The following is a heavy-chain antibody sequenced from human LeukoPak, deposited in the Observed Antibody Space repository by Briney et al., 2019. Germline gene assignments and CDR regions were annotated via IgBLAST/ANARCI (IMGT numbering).Heavy chain of an antibody. Sequence: GGSLRLSCAASGFTFDDYGMSWVRQAPGKGLEWVSGINWNGGSTGYADSVKGRFTISRDNAKNSLYLQMNSLRAEDTALYYCARDLGGGSYGAFDIWGQGTMVTVSS. CDR3: ARDLGGGSYGAFDI. D-gene: IGHD1-26*01. V-gene: IGHV3-20*04. CDR1: GFTFDDYG. J-gene: IGHJ3*02. CDR2: INWNGGST.